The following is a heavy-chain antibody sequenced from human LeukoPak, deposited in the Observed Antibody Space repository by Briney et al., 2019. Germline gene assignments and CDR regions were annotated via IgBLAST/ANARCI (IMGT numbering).Heavy chain of an antibody. CDR2: IYYSGST. CDR3: ASQGGITYYYDKTPGAFDY. J-gene: IGHJ4*02. D-gene: IGHD3-22*01. CDR1: GGSISSGDYY. Sequence: SETLSLTRTVSGGSISSGDYYRSWIRQPPGKGLEWIGYIYYSGSTYYNPSLKSRVTISVDTSKNQFSLKLSSVTAADTAAYYCASQGGITYYYDKTPGAFDYWGQGTLVTVSS. V-gene: IGHV4-30-4*08.